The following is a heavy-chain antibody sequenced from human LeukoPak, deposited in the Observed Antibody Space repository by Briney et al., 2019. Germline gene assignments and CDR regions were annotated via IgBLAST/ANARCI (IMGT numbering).Heavy chain of an antibody. D-gene: IGHD3-22*01. CDR2: IYITGST. Sequence: SETLSLTCTVSGYSISSGYYWSWIRQPAGKGLEWIGRIYITGSTNYNPSLRGRVTISLDTPKNQFSLKVNSVTAADTAVYYCVRGDSSGLYATYFDDWGQGTLVTVSS. J-gene: IGHJ4*02. CDR3: VRGDSSGLYATYFDD. V-gene: IGHV4-61*02. CDR1: GYSISSGYY.